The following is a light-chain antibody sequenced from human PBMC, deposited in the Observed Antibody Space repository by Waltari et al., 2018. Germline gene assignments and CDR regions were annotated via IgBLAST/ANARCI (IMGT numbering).Light chain of an antibody. Sequence: SYVLTQPPSVSLAPGQTARITWGGNNLEDESAHWYRPRPGPAPVMLVYDKRDRPSGIPERFSGSNSGNTATLTISRVEAGDEADYYCQVWDRNNDQVVFGGGTRLTVL. CDR2: DKR. CDR1: NLEDES. CDR3: QVWDRNNDQVV. J-gene: IGLJ3*02. V-gene: IGLV3-21*02.